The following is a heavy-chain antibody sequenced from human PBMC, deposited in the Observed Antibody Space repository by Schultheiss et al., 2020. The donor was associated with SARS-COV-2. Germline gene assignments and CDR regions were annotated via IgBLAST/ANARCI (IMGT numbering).Heavy chain of an antibody. Sequence: GGSLRLSCAASGFTFSSYGMHWVRQAPGKGLEWVAVIWYDGSNKYYADSVKGRFTISRDNSKNTLYLQMNSLRAEDTAVYYCARDYSSSFFTYYFDYWGQGTLVTVSS. D-gene: IGHD6-13*01. CDR2: IWYDGSNK. CDR1: GFTFSSYG. CDR3: ARDYSSSFFTYYFDY. V-gene: IGHV3-33*01. J-gene: IGHJ4*02.